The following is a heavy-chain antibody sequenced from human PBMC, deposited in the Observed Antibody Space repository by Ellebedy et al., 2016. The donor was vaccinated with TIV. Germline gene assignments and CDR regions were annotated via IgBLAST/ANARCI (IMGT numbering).Heavy chain of an antibody. CDR3: AREIAYYFDY. CDR2: ISAYNGNT. J-gene: IGHJ4*02. V-gene: IGHV1-18*04. Sequence: AASVKVSCKASGYTFTSYYMHWVRQAPGQGLEWMGWISAYNGNTNYEQKLQGRVTMTTDTSTSTAYMELRSLRSDDTAVYYCAREIAYYFDYWGQGTLVTVSS. CDR1: GYTFTSYY. D-gene: IGHD2-21*01.